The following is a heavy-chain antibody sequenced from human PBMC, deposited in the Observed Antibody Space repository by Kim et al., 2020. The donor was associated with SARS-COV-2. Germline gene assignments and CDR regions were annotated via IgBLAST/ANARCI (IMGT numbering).Heavy chain of an antibody. CDR1: GFTFSSYG. Sequence: GGSLRLSCAASGFTFSSYGMHWVRQAPGKGLEWVAVISYDRSNKHYADSVKGRFTISRDNSKNTLYLQMNSLRAEDTAVYYCAKERNTGYSSGWTYYYYIMDVWGQGTTVTVSS. D-gene: IGHD6-19*01. V-gene: IGHV3-30*18. CDR3: AKERNTGYSSGWTYYYYIMDV. J-gene: IGHJ6*02. CDR2: ISYDRSNK.